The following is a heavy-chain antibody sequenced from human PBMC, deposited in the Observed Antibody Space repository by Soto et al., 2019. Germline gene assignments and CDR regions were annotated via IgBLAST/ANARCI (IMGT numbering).Heavy chain of an antibody. CDR3: ARDLGAFNYGSAYFDY. J-gene: IGHJ4*02. CDR1: GFTFSTYG. V-gene: IGHV3-33*01. D-gene: IGHD3-10*01. Sequence: GGSLRLSCAPSGFTFSTYGMHWVRQAPGKGLEWVAVIWYDGSNQYYADSMKGRFTISRDNSKNVPYLQMNSLRAEDTAVYYCARDLGAFNYGSAYFDYWGQGTPVTVSS. CDR2: IWYDGSNQ.